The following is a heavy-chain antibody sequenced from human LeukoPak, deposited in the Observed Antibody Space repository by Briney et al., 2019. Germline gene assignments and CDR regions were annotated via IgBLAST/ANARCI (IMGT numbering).Heavy chain of an antibody. CDR3: ARDSEVDLLATFDI. CDR1: GGSTSSGSHY. J-gene: IGHJ3*02. D-gene: IGHD3-3*02. Sequence: SETLSLTCTVSGGSTSSGSHYWSWLRQPPGKGLEWIGHVYYSGTTTYNPSLKGRITMTVDTSKNQFSLNLNSMTAADTAVYYCARDSEVDLLATFDIWGPGTMVAVSS. CDR2: VYYSGTT. V-gene: IGHV4-61*01.